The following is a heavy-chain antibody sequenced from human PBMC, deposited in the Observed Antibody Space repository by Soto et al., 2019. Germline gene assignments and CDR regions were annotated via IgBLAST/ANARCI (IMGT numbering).Heavy chain of an antibody. J-gene: IGHJ5*01. CDR3: VRGGVSERGFHWFDS. CDR1: GFTFSTYG. D-gene: IGHD3-3*01. Sequence: SLRLSCAASGFTFSTYGMHWVRQAPGKGLEWIAYISGSSATIYYADSVEGRFTISRDNAMNSLYLQMNSLGDEDTAVFYCVRGGVSERGFHWFDSWSQGTLVTVSS. CDR2: ISGSSATI. V-gene: IGHV3-48*02.